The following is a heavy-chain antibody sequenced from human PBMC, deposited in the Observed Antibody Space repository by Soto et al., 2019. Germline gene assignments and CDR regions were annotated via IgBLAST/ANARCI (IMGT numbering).Heavy chain of an antibody. CDR3: ARGPSNYARTSHYMDV. Sequence: SETLSLTCAVYGGSFSGYYWSWIRQPPGKGLEWIGEINHSGSTNYNPSLKSRVTISVDTSKNQFSLKLSSVTAADTAVYYCARGPSNYARTSHYMDVWDKGTTVTVSS. D-gene: IGHD4-4*01. CDR1: GGSFSGYY. V-gene: IGHV4-34*01. J-gene: IGHJ6*03. CDR2: INHSGST.